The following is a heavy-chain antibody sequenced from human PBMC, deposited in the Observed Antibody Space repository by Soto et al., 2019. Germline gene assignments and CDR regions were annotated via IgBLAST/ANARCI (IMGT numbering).Heavy chain of an antibody. CDR3: ARRSRYCSSTSCYNRFDY. Sequence: SVKVSCKASGGTFSIYAISCVLQSPVQWLDWMGGIIPIFGTANYAQKFQGRVTITADESTSTAYMELSSLRSEDTAVYYCARRSRYCSSTSCYNRFDYWGQGTLVTVSS. V-gene: IGHV1-69*13. D-gene: IGHD2-2*02. J-gene: IGHJ4*02. CDR1: GGTFSIYA. CDR2: IIPIFGTA.